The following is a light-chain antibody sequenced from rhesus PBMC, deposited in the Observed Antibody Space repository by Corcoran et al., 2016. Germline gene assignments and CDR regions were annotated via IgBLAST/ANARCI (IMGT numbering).Light chain of an antibody. CDR1: QGISSY. J-gene: IGKJ3*01. V-gene: IGKV1-25*01. Sequence: DIQMTQFPSSLSASVGDTVTITCRASQGISSYLAWYQQKPGKAPKLLIYKATTLQSGVPSRFSGSGSGTAFTLPSRSLPPEDFATYSCQQHNSYPFTFGPGTKLNI. CDR3: QQHNSYPFT. CDR2: KAT.